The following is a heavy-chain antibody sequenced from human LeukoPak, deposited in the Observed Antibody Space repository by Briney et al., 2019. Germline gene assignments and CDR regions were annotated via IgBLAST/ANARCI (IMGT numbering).Heavy chain of an antibody. CDR2: IRYDGSNK. CDR1: GFTFSSYG. J-gene: IGHJ4*02. D-gene: IGHD2-2*02. CDR3: AKDRSRIVVVPAAIGFYFDY. V-gene: IGHV3-30*02. Sequence: AGGSLRLSCAASGFTFSSYGMHWVRQAPGKGLEWVAFIRYDGSNKYYADSVKGRFTISRDNSKNTLYLQMNSLRAEDTAVYYCAKDRSRIVVVPAAIGFYFDYWGQGTLVTVSS.